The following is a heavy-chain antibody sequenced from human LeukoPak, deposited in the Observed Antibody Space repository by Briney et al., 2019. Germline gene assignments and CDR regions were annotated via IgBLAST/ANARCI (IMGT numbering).Heavy chain of an antibody. CDR2: IGGSGTST. Sequence: GGSLRLFCAASGFSFNNYAMIWVRQAPGKGLEWVSAIGGSGTSTFYADSVKGRFTISRDNSKNTLYLQMNSLRAEDTAVYYCAKTSLGHPPYYCTMDVWGQGTTVTVSS. CDR3: AKTSLGHPPYYCTMDV. J-gene: IGHJ6*02. V-gene: IGHV3-23*01. CDR1: GFSFNNYA. D-gene: IGHD7-27*01.